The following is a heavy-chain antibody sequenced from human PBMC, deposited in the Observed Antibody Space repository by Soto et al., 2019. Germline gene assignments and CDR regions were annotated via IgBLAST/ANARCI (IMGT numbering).Heavy chain of an antibody. D-gene: IGHD3-3*01. CDR2: ISGSGGST. V-gene: IGHV3-23*01. Sequence: LRLSCAASGFTFSSYAMSWVRQAPGKGLEWVSGISGSGGSTYYADSVKGRFTISRDNSKNTLYLQMNSLRAEDTAVYYCAKRGDTIFGVVTYFDYWGQGTLVTVSS. CDR1: GFTFSSYA. CDR3: AKRGDTIFGVVTYFDY. J-gene: IGHJ4*02.